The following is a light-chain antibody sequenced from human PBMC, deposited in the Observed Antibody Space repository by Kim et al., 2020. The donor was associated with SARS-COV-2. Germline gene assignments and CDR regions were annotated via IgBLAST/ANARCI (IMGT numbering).Light chain of an antibody. J-gene: IGLJ3*02. V-gene: IGLV3-1*01. Sequence: SYELTQPPSVSVSPGQTASISCSGHRLGHRYACWYQQKAGQSPVLVIYKDNKRPSGIPERFSGSNSGNTATLTISGTQAMDEADYYGQTWDSGTVLFGGG. CDR2: KDN. CDR3: QTWDSGTVL. CDR1: RLGHRY.